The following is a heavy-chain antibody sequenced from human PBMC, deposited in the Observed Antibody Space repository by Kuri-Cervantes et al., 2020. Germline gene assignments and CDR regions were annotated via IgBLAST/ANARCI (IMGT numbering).Heavy chain of an antibody. J-gene: IGHJ5*02. Sequence: GGSLRPSCAASGFTFSSYSMNWVRQAPGKGLDWVSYISSSSSTIYYADSVKGRFTISRDTAKNSLYLQMNSLSAEDTAVYYCADGSAVAPQGSWGQGTLVTVSS. CDR3: ADGSAVAPQGS. CDR1: GFTFSSYS. D-gene: IGHD6-19*01. CDR2: ISSSSSTI. V-gene: IGHV3-48*01.